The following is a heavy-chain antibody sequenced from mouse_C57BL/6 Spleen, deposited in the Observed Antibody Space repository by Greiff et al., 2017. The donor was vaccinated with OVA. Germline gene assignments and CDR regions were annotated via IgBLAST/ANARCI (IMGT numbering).Heavy chain of an antibody. V-gene: IGHV1-50*01. CDR1: GYTFTSYW. CDR3: ARYYEYAMDY. J-gene: IGHJ4*01. Sequence: QVQLQQPGAELVKPGASVKLSCKASGYTFTSYWMQWVKQRPGQGLEWIGEIDPSDSYTNYNQKFKGKATLTVDTSSSTAYMQLSSLTSEDSAVYYCARYYEYAMDYWGQGTSVTVSS. D-gene: IGHD1-1*01. CDR2: IDPSDSYT.